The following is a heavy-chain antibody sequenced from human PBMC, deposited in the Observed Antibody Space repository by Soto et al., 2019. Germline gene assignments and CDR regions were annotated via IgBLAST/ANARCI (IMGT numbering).Heavy chain of an antibody. V-gene: IGHV4-30-4*01. CDR3: ARVRIVGSTTFDS. J-gene: IGHJ4*02. Sequence: QVQLQESGPGLVKPSQTLSLTCTVSGGSIRSEDYYWSWIRQPPGKGLEWLGYISYSGSTAYKSSIRHQVIISVDTSKNQVSLKLNPATAADTAVYYCARVRIVGSTTFDSWGQGTQVNVSS. CDR1: GGSIRSEDYY. D-gene: IGHD1-26*01. CDR2: ISYSGST.